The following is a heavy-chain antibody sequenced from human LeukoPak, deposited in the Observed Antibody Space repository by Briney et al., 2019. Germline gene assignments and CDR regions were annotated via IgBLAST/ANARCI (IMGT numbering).Heavy chain of an antibody. V-gene: IGHV1-24*01. J-gene: IGHJ4*02. Sequence: GASVKVSCKVSGYTLTELSMHWVRQAPGKGLEWMGGFDPEDGETIYAQKFQGRVTMTRDTSISTAYMELSRLRSDDTAVYYCARGGWYTELLWFGELFPTQFHDYWGQGTLVTVSS. CDR3: ARGGWYTELLWFGELFPTQFHDY. D-gene: IGHD3-10*01. CDR2: FDPEDGET. CDR1: GYTLTELS.